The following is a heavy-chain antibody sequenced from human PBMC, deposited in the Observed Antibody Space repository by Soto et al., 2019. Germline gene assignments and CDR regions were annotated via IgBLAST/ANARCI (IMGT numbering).Heavy chain of an antibody. J-gene: IGHJ6*03. CDR3: AREVLPYAILTRPKDYYYYLDV. CDR1: GGSFSGYY. D-gene: IGHD3-9*01. V-gene: IGHV4-34*01. CDR2: INHSGST. Sequence: SETLSLTCAVYGGSFSGYYWSWIRQPPGKGLEWIGEINHSGSTNYNPSLKSRVTISVDTSKNQFSLKLSSVTAADTAVYYCAREVLPYAILTRPKDYYYYLDVWGKGTTVTVSS.